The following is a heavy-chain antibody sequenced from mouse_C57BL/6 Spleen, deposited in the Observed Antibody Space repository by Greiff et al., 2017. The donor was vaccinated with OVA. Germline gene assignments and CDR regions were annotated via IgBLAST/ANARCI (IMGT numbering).Heavy chain of an antibody. Sequence: VQLQQSGAELVKPGASVKISCKASGYAFSSYWMNWVKQRPGKGLEWIGQIYPGDGDTNYNGKFKGKATLTADKSSSTAYMQLSSLTAEDSAVYVCARRSYYGNYFDYWGQGTTLTVSS. D-gene: IGHD2-1*01. CDR1: GYAFSSYW. CDR3: ARRSYYGNYFDY. CDR2: IYPGDGDT. J-gene: IGHJ2*01. V-gene: IGHV1-80*01.